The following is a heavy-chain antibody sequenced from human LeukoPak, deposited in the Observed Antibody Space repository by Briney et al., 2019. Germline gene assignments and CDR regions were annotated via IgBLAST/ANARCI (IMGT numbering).Heavy chain of an antibody. CDR2: IYHSGST. Sequence: SETLSLTCAVYGGPFSGYYWSWIRQPPEKGLEWIGSIYHSGSTYYSQSLKSEVTISIDTSKNQFSLRLSSVTATDTALYYCARRVRSSSGGRYFDLWGRGTLVTVSS. J-gene: IGHJ2*01. D-gene: IGHD6-13*01. CDR3: ARRVRSSSGGRYFDL. V-gene: IGHV4-34*01. CDR1: GGPFSGYY.